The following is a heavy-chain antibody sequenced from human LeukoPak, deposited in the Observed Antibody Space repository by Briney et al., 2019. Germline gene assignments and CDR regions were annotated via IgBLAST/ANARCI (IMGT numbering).Heavy chain of an antibody. Sequence: ASVKVSCKASGYTFTGYYMHWVRQAPGQGLEWMGWINPNSGGTNYAQKFQGWVTMTRDTSINTAYMELSRLRSDDTAVYYCARDLGRVRGVPYYYGMDVWGKGTTVTASS. V-gene: IGHV1-2*04. CDR2: INPNSGGT. CDR3: ARDLGRVRGVPYYYGMDV. J-gene: IGHJ6*04. CDR1: GYTFTGYY. D-gene: IGHD3-10*01.